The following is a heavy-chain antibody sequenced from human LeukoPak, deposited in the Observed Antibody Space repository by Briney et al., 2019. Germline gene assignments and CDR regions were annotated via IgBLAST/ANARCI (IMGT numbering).Heavy chain of an antibody. Sequence: QPGGSLRLSCAASGFTVSSNYMSWVRQAPGKGLEWVSVIYSGGSTYYADSVKGRFTISRDNSKNTLYLQMNSLRAEDTAVYYCAREATTTVTTLSAFDIWGQGTMVTVSS. CDR3: AREATTTVTTLSAFDI. V-gene: IGHV3-53*01. CDR2: IYSGGST. CDR1: GFTVSSNY. D-gene: IGHD4-17*01. J-gene: IGHJ3*02.